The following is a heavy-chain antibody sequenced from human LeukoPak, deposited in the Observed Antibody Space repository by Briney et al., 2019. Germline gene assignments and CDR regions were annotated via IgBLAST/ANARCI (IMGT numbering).Heavy chain of an antibody. V-gene: IGHV4-34*01. D-gene: IGHD4-23*01. CDR2: INHSGST. J-gene: IGHJ4*02. Sequence: SETLSLTCAVYGGTFSGYYWSWIRQPPGKGLEWIGEINHSGSTNYNPSLKSRVTISVDTSKNQFSLKLSSVTAADTAVYYCARDLLNEGNHLDYWGQGTLVTVSS. CDR3: ARDLLNEGNHLDY. CDR1: GGTFSGYY.